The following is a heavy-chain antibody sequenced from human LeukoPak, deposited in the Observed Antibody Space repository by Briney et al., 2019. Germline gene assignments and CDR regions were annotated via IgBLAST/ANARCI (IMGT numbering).Heavy chain of an antibody. CDR2: LNPGRGKT. Sequence: ASVKVSCKASGYTFTRYDINWVRQAPGQGLEWMGWLNPGRGKTGYAPEFQGRVTITRDTSINTVYMEPSSLRSADTAVYYCARESHCSGGTCYLTAFDVWGQGTLLTVSS. D-gene: IGHD2-15*01. CDR3: ARESHCSGGTCYLTAFDV. CDR1: GYTFTRYD. V-gene: IGHV1-8*01. J-gene: IGHJ3*01.